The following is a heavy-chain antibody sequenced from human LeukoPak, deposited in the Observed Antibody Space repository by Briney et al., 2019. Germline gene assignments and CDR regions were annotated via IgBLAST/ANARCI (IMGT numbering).Heavy chain of an antibody. CDR3: ARNSGDF. V-gene: IGHV4-4*07. J-gene: IGHJ4*02. CDR1: SGSITRDY. D-gene: IGHD4-23*01. CDR2: IYSSGNT. Sequence: SETLSLTCTVSSGSITRDYWSWIRQPAGKGLEWIGRIYSSGNTNYNPSLKSRVTMSLDASKNQFSLKLSSVTAADMAVYYCARNSGDFWGQGTLVTVSS.